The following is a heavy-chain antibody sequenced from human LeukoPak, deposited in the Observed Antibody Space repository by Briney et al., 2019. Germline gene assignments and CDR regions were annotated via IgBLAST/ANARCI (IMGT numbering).Heavy chain of an antibody. Sequence: PGGSLRLSCAASGFTFSSSAMSWVRQVPGKGLEWVSGISASGGSTSYADSVRGRFTISRDNSKNTLYLQMNSLRAEDTAVYYCAKDPRSCDSSRPECRDDAFDIWGQGTMVTVSS. V-gene: IGHV3-23*01. CDR1: GFTFSSSA. CDR2: ISASGGST. CDR3: AKDPRSCDSSRPECRDDAFDI. J-gene: IGHJ3*02. D-gene: IGHD6-13*01.